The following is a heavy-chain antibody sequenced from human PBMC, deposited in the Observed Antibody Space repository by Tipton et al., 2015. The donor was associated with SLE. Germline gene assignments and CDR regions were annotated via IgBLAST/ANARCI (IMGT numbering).Heavy chain of an antibody. D-gene: IGHD2-2*01. V-gene: IGHV4-4*07. CDR3: ARDSSLVPNWFDP. Sequence: QLVQSGAEVKKPGESLKISCQGSGYSFGTYVIGWVRTTPGKGLEWIGPIYTRGSTNYNPSLKSRVTIAVDTSKNQFSLELSSVTAADTAVCYCARDSSLVPNWFDPWGQGTLVTVSS. J-gene: IGHJ5*02. CDR2: IYTRGST. CDR1: GYSFGTYV.